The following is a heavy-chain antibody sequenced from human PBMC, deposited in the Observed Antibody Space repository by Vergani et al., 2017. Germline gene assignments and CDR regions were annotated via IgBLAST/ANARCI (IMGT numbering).Heavy chain of an antibody. D-gene: IGHD2-15*01. CDR1: GYTFTGYY. J-gene: IGHJ5*02. Sequence: QVQLVQSGAEVKKPGASVKVSCKASGYTFTGYYMHWVRQAPGHGLEWMGWINPNSGGTNYAQKLQGRVTMTRDTSIRTAYMELSRLRSDDTAVYYCASVRKTIVVVVAATREQLGFDPWGQGTLVTVSS. CDR2: INPNSGGT. CDR3: ASVRKTIVVVVAATREQLGFDP. V-gene: IGHV1-2*02.